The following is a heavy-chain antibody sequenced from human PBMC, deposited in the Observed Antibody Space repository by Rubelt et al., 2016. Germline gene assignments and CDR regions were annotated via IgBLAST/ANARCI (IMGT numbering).Heavy chain of an antibody. CDR2: IWYDGSNK. D-gene: IGHD5-18*01. J-gene: IGHJ6*02. Sequence: QVQLVESGGGVVQPGRSLRLSCAASGFTFSSYGMHWVRQAPGTGLEWVAVIWYDGSNKYYADSVKGRFTISRDNSKNTLYLQMNSLRAEDTAVYYCARDMGVDTYGMDVWGQGTTVTVSS. CDR3: ARDMGVDTYGMDV. CDR1: GFTFSSYG. V-gene: IGHV3-33*01.